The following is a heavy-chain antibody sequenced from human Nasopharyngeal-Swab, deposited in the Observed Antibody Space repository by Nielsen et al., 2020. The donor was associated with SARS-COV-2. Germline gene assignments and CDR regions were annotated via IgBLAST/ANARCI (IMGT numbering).Heavy chain of an antibody. Sequence: ASVKVSCKASGYTFKSFAVNWVRQAPGKGLEWMGGFDPEDGETIYAQKFQGRVTMTEDTSTDTAYMELSSLRSEDTAVYYCATAWAYYYDSSGYDYWGQGTLVTVSS. J-gene: IGHJ4*02. CDR3: ATAWAYYYDSSGYDY. CDR2: FDPEDGET. CDR1: GYTFKSFA. D-gene: IGHD3-22*01. V-gene: IGHV1-24*01.